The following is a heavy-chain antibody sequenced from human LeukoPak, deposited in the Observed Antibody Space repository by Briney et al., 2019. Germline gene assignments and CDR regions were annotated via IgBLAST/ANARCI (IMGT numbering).Heavy chain of an antibody. CDR1: GFTFSSYW. CDR2: IKQDGSEE. V-gene: IGHV3-7*01. D-gene: IGHD1-26*01. J-gene: IGHJ4*02. CDR3: ARGSSAGASLRHDY. Sequence: GGSLRLSCAASGFTFSSYWMSWVRQAPGKGLEWVANIKQDGSEENFGDSVKGRFTISRDNAKKSLYLQMNSLRAEDTAVYYCARGSSAGASLRHDYWGQGTLVTVSS.